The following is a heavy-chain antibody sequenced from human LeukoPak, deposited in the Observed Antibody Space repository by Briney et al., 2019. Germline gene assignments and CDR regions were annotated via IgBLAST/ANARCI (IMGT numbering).Heavy chain of an antibody. Sequence: GGSMRLSCAASGFTFSSYGMHWVRQAPGKGLEWVAFIRYDGSNKYYADSVKGRFTISRDNSKNTLFLQMNSLRAEDTAVYYCAKRPHSGNYNFDHWGQGTLVTVSS. CDR3: AKRPHSGNYNFDH. J-gene: IGHJ4*02. CDR1: GFTFSSYG. V-gene: IGHV3-30*02. D-gene: IGHD1-26*01. CDR2: IRYDGSNK.